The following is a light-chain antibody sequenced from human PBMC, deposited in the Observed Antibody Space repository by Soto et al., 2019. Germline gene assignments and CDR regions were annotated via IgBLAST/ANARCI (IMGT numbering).Light chain of an antibody. CDR3: QESYTSPAVS. CDR1: QNIDNY. CDR2: ATS. V-gene: IGKV1-39*01. J-gene: IGKJ4*01. Sequence: DIQMTQSPSPLSASLGDRVTITCRASQNIDNYLNWYQQKPGKAPKLLIYATSTLQSGVPSRFSGSGSGTEFTLTISSLQAEDFATYFCQESYTSPAVSFGGGTKVEIK.